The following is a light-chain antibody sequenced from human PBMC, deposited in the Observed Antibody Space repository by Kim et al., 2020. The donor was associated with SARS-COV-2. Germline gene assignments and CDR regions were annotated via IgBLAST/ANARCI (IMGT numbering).Light chain of an antibody. CDR3: AAWDSSLSGVF. Sequence: GQRVTISCSGSTSNIGKNSVSWHQQLPGTPPKLLIYDNDRRPSEIPDRFSASKSGTSATLGIAGLQTGDEAHYYCAAWDSSLSGVFFGGGTKLTVL. CDR1: TSNIGKNS. J-gene: IGLJ2*01. CDR2: DND. V-gene: IGLV1-51*01.